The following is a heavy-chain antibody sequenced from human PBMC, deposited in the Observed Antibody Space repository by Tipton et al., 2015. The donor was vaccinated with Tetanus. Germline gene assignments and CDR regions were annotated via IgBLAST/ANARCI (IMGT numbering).Heavy chain of an antibody. D-gene: IGHD3-22*01. Sequence: SLRLSCAAPGFTFSSYAMSWVRQAPGKGLEWVSAISGSGGSTYYADSVKGRFTISRDNSKNTLYLQMNSLRAEDTAVYYCAKDQYYYDSSGYYYVTHDAFDIWGQGTMVTVSS. J-gene: IGHJ3*02. CDR1: GFTFSSYA. CDR3: AKDQYYYDSSGYYYVTHDAFDI. CDR2: ISGSGGST. V-gene: IGHV3-23*01.